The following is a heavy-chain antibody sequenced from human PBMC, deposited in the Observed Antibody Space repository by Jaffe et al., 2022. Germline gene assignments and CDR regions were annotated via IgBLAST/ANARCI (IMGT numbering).Heavy chain of an antibody. CDR3: AKDRREYSGYDWGWGFDY. Sequence: EVQLVESGGGLVQPGRSLRLSCAASGFTFDDYAMHWVRQAPGKGLEWVSGISWNSGSIGYADSVKGRFTISRDNAKNSLYLQMNSLRAEDTALYYCAKDRREYSGYDWGWGFDYWGQGTLVTVSS. CDR2: ISWNSGSI. D-gene: IGHD5-12*01. V-gene: IGHV3-9*01. J-gene: IGHJ4*02. CDR1: GFTFDDYA.